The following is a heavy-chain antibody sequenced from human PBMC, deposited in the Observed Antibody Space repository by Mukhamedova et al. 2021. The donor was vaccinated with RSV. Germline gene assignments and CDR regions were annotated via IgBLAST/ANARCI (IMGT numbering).Heavy chain of an antibody. V-gene: IGHV1-46*01. CDR2: INPSGGST. CDR3: ARVKDSYRYFDL. J-gene: IGHJ2*01. Sequence: GQGLEWMGIINPSGGSTSYAQKFQGRVTMTRDTSTSTVYMELSSLRSEDTAVYYCARVKDSYRYFDLWGRGTLVTVSS. D-gene: IGHD3-22*01.